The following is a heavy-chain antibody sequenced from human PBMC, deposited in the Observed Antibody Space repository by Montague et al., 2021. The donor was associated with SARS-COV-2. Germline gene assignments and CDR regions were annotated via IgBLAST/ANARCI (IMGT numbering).Heavy chain of an antibody. V-gene: IGHV3-74*01. D-gene: IGHD3-3*01. CDR3: ARVYYDFWSGSTANWYYGMDV. CDR1: GFTFSSYW. CDR2: INSDGSST. J-gene: IGHJ6*02. Sequence: SRRLSCAASGFTFSSYWMHWVRQAPGKGLVWVSRINSDGSSTSYADSVKGRFTISRDNAKNTLYLQMNSLRAEDTAVYYCARVYYDFWSGSTANWYYGMDVWGQGTLVTVSS.